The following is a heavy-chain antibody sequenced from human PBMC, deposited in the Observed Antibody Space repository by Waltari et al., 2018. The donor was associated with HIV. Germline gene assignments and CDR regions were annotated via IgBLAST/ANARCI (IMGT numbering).Heavy chain of an antibody. V-gene: IGHV4-34*01. J-gene: IGHJ2*01. CDR2: INHSGST. CDR1: GGSFSGYY. CDR3: ARGLLYGGNPLGYFDL. D-gene: IGHD4-17*01. Sequence: QVQLQQWGAGLLKPSETLSLTCAVYGGSFSGYYWRWIRQPPRKGLEWIGEINHSGSTNYNPSLKSRVTISVDTSKNQFSLKLSSVTAADTAVYYCARGLLYGGNPLGYFDLWGRGTLVTVSS.